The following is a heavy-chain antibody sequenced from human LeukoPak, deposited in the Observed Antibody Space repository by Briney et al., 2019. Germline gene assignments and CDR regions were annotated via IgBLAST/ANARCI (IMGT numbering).Heavy chain of an antibody. V-gene: IGHV3-23*01. CDR1: GFTVSSSY. CDR3: AKDPRADSSGYYYFGNFDY. D-gene: IGHD3-22*01. Sequence: GGSLRLSCAASGFTVSSSYMSWVRQAPGKGLEWVSTISGSGGSTYYADSVKGRFTISRDNSKNTLYLQMNSLRAEDTAIYYCAKDPRADSSGYYYFGNFDYWGQGTLVTVSS. CDR2: ISGSGGST. J-gene: IGHJ4*02.